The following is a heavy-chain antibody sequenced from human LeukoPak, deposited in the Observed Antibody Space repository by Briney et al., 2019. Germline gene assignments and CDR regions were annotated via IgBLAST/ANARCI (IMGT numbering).Heavy chain of an antibody. CDR1: GFTFSRYG. V-gene: IGHV3-23*01. J-gene: IGHJ4*02. CDR2: ISDTGDST. Sequence: PGGTLRLSCAASGFTFSRYGMTWVRQAPGKGLEWVSTISDTGDSTYYAVSVKGRFTISRDNSENTLYLQMSGLRAEDTPIYFCATGAYCDHWGQGTLVTVSS. CDR3: ATGAYCDH.